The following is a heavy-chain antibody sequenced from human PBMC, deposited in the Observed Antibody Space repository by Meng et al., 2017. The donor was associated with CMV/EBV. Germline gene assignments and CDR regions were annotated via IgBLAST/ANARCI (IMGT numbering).Heavy chain of an antibody. J-gene: IGHJ4*02. CDR2: ISYDGSNN. Sequence: GESLKISCAASGFTFSSYAMHWVRQAPGKGLGWVAVISYDGSNNYYADSVKGRFTISRDNSKNTLYLQMNSLRAEDTAVYYCARVAAAVKYYFDYWGQGTLVTVSS. CDR1: GFTFSSYA. D-gene: IGHD6-13*01. CDR3: ARVAAAVKYYFDY. V-gene: IGHV3-30*04.